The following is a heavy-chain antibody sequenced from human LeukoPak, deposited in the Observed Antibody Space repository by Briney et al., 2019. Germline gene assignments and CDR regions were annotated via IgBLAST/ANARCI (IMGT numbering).Heavy chain of an antibody. CDR1: GFSFSVYA. D-gene: IGHD5-18*01. CDR3: ARGGWIQTANTLFDY. Sequence: GGSLRLSCAASGFSFSVYAAHWVRQAPGKGLEWVAVISYDGSKKFYADSVKGRFTISRDNSENTLYLQMNSLRAEDTAVYYCARGGWIQTANTLFDYWGQGTLVTVSS. V-gene: IGHV3-30-3*01. J-gene: IGHJ4*02. CDR2: ISYDGSKK.